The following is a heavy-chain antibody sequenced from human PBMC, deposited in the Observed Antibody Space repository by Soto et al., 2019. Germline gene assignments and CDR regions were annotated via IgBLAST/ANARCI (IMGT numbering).Heavy chain of an antibody. D-gene: IGHD2-8*02. CDR3: AICLGLYWADCTGGRENF. CDR1: GFTFSSYS. V-gene: IGHV3-48*02. J-gene: IGHJ4*02. CDR2: ISSSSSTI. Sequence: EVQLVESGGGLVQPGGSLRLSCAASGFTFSSYSMNWVRQAPGKGLEWVSYISSSSSTIYYADSVRGRFTISRDNANNSLYLQMNSLRDEDTALYYCAICLGLYWADCTGGRENFCGQGTLVTVSS.